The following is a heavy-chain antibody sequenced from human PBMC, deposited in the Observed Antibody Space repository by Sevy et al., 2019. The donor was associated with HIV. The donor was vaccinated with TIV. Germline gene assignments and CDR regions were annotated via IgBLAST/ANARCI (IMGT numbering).Heavy chain of an antibody. CDR1: GFTFSNYA. D-gene: IGHD3-22*01. V-gene: IGHV3-23*01. Sequence: GGSLRLSCTGSGFTFSNYAMNWVRQAPGKGLEWVSTIFRSGDFTYYANSVKGRFTISRDNSRNTLFLQRKSLRAEDTAVYYCAGARYDSSGSFDAFDIWGQGTMVTVSS. CDR3: AGARYDSSGSFDAFDI. J-gene: IGHJ3*02. CDR2: IFRSGDFT.